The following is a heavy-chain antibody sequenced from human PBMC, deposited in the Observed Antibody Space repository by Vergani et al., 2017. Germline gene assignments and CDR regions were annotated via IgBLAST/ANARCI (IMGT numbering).Heavy chain of an antibody. V-gene: IGHV3-23*04. CDR2: ISGSGGST. CDR1: GFTFSSYA. J-gene: IGHJ4*02. Sequence: EVQLVESGGGLVQPGGSLRLSCAAPGFTFSSYAMSWVRQVTGKGMEWVSAISGSGGSTYYADSVKGRFTISRDNSKNTLYLQMNRLRAEDTAVYYCARAGSGCGVDYWGQGPLVTVSS. D-gene: IGHD6-19*01. CDR3: ARAGSGCGVDY.